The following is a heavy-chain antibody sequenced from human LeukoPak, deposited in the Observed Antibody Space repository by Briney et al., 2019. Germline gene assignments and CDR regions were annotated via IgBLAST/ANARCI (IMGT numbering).Heavy chain of an antibody. CDR1: GGSFSDYY. J-gene: IGHJ4*02. Sequence: SETLSLTCAVYGGSFSDYYWSWIRQPPGKGLEWIGEINHSGGTNYNPSLKSRVTISVDTSKNQFSLKLSSVTAADTAVYYCARGISGGSYYGRWYYFDYWGQGTLVTVSS. CDR2: INHSGGT. V-gene: IGHV4-34*01. D-gene: IGHD1-26*01. CDR3: ARGISGGSYYGRWYYFDY.